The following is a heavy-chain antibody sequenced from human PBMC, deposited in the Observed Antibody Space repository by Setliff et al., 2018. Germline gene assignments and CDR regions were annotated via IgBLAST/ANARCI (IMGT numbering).Heavy chain of an antibody. CDR3: ARENGYCSGGACYFMFDY. V-gene: IGHV4-59*11. D-gene: IGHD2-15*01. Sequence: SETLSLTCTVSGGTSSSHYWSWIRQPPGKGLEWIGYIHYSGTTNYNPSLKSRVTLSLDTAKNQFSLQLRAVTAADTALYYCARENGYCSGGACYFMFDYWGQGTLVTVSS. CDR2: IHYSGTT. CDR1: GGTSSSHY. J-gene: IGHJ4*02.